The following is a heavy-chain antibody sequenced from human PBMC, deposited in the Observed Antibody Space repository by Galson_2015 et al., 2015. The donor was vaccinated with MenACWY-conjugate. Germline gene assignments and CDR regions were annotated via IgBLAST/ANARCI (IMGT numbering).Heavy chain of an antibody. J-gene: IGHJ3*02. Sequence: SLRLSCAASGFAFSSYAMSWVRQAPGKGLEWVSAISGSGGSTYYADSVKGRFTISRDNSKNTLYPQMNSLRAEDTAVYYCAKHYSVAGTRAPLDIWGQGTMVTVSS. CDR1: GFAFSSYA. CDR3: AKHYSVAGTRAPLDI. D-gene: IGHD6-19*01. CDR2: ISGSGGST. V-gene: IGHV3-23*01.